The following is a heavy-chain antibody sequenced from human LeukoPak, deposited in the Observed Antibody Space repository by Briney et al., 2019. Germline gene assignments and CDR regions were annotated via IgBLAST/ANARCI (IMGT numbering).Heavy chain of an antibody. CDR2: IYYSGST. J-gene: IGHJ4*02. CDR1: GGSISSYY. V-gene: IGHV4-59*01. Sequence: PSETLSLTCTVSGGSISSYYWSWIRQPPGKGLEWIGYIYYSGSTNYNPSLKSRVTISVDTSMNQFSLKLSSVTAADTAVYYCARGGGYEYYFDYWGQGTLVTVSS. D-gene: IGHD5-12*01. CDR3: ARGGGYEYYFDY.